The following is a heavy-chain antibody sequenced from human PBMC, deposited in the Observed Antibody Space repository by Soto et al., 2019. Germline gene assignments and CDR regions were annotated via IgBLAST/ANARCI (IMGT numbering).Heavy chain of an antibody. CDR1: GYTFINYY. V-gene: IGHV1-46*01. J-gene: IGHJ3*02. CDR2: FNPTSGST. Sequence: ASVKVSCKASGYTFINYYIHWVRQAPGQGLEWMGIFNPTSGSTNYAQKLQGRVTMTTDTSTSTAYMELRSLRSDDTAVYYCARDNDFWSGSRGAFDIWGQGTMVTVSS. D-gene: IGHD3-3*01. CDR3: ARDNDFWSGSRGAFDI.